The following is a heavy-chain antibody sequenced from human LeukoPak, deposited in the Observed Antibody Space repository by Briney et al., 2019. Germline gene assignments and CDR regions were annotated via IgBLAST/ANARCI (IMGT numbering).Heavy chain of an antibody. V-gene: IGHV3-23*01. J-gene: IGHJ6*03. CDR1: GFTFSSYG. Sequence: PGGSLRLSCAASGFTFSSYGMSWVRQAPGKGLEWVSGISESGGSTYYADSVKGRLTISRDNSKNTVYLQMNSLGAEDTAVYYCAKNRGAGSHYYYHMNVWGKGTTVTVSS. CDR3: AKNRGAGSHYYYHMNV. D-gene: IGHD1-26*01. CDR2: ISESGGST.